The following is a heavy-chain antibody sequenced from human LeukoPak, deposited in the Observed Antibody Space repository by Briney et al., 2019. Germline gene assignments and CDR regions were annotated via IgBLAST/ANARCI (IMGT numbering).Heavy chain of an antibody. Sequence: SETLSLTCTVSGGSISSNYSSWIRHPPSNGLGWIGYIYSNESTNYNTSLKSRVNISVETSTNQFSLKLSSVTAADTAVYYCARVGGGYYGSGSYLPLHWFDPWGQGNLVTVSS. V-gene: IGHV4-59*12. CDR1: GGSISSNY. CDR3: ARVGGGYYGSGSYLPLHWFDP. D-gene: IGHD3-10*01. CDR2: IYSNEST. J-gene: IGHJ5*02.